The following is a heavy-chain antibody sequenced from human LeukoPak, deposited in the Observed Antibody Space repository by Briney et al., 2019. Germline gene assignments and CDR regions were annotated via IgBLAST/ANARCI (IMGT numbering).Heavy chain of an antibody. CDR3: AGELVQNDAFDI. J-gene: IGHJ3*02. CDR2: IKQDGSEK. D-gene: IGHD2-8*02. CDR1: GFTFSSYS. V-gene: IGHV3-7*01. Sequence: GGSLRLSCAASGFTFSSYSMNWVRQAPGKGLEWVANIKQDGSEKYYVDSVKGRFTISRDNAKNSLYLQMNSLRAEDTAVYYCAGELVQNDAFDIWGQGTMVTVSS.